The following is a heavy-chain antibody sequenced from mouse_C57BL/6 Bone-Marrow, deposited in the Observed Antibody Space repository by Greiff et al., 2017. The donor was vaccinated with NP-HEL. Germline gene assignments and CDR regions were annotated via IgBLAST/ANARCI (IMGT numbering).Heavy chain of an antibody. CDR2: INPNSGST. Sequence: QVQLQQPGAELVKPRASVKLSCKASGYTFTSYWMHWVKQRPGQGLEWIGMINPNSGSTNYNEKFKSKATLTVDKSSSTDYMQLSSLTSEDSAVYYCARVIYYYGSSPFAYWGQGTLVTVSA. CDR3: ARVIYYYGSSPFAY. CDR1: GYTFTSYW. D-gene: IGHD1-1*01. J-gene: IGHJ3*01. V-gene: IGHV1-64*01.